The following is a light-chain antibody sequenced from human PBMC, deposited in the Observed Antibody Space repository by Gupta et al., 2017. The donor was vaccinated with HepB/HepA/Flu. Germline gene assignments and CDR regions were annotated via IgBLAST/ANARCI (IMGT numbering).Light chain of an antibody. CDR2: DAS. Sequence: EIVLTQSPGTLSLSPGERATLSCRASQSISSSFLAWYQQKPGQAPRLLIYDASNRATGLPDRFSGSGSGTDFTLTISRLEPEDFAVYYCHHYGFSAYALGGGTKVEIK. CDR3: HHYGFSAYA. J-gene: IGKJ4*01. V-gene: IGKV3-20*01. CDR1: QSISSSF.